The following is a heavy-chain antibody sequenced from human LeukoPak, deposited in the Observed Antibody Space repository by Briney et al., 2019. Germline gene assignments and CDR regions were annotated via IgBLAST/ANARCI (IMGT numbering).Heavy chain of an antibody. V-gene: IGHV3-7*01. D-gene: IGHD3-3*01. J-gene: IGHJ5*02. CDR1: GFTFSSYW. CDR2: IKQDGSEK. Sequence: PGGSLRLSCAASGFTFSSYWMSWVRQAPGKGLEWVANIKQDGSEKYYVDSVKGRFTISRDNAKNSLYLQMNSLRAEDTAVYYRARDTEYYSWDFWSGYRWFDPWGQGTLVTVSS. CDR3: ARDTEYYSWDFWSGYRWFDP.